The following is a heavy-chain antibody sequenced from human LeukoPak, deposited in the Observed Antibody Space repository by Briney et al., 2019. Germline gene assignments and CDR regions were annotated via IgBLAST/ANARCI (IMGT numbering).Heavy chain of an antibody. D-gene: IGHD3-10*01. V-gene: IGHV1-18*01. CDR3: ASGSGSYSYFDY. CDR1: GYTFTSYG. J-gene: IGHJ4*02. CDR2: ISDYNGNT. Sequence: GASVKVSCKASGYTFTSYGISWVRQAPGQGLEWMGWISDYNGNTNYAQKFQGRVTITTDESTSTAYMELSSLRSEDTAVYYCASGSGSYSYFDYWGQGTLVTVSS.